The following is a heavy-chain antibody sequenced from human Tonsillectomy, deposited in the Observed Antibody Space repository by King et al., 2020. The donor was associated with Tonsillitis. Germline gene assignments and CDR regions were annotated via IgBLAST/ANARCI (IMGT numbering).Heavy chain of an antibody. Sequence: VPLLASGGGVVPPGRSLRLSCAASGFPFRRSSLPWVRPSPGPGLAWVAVISYAGSNNYYADSVQGRFTLSRDTSQNTLYLQMNSLSAEDKAGEDGARGGGGGGGAANEDDGGKGTRGT. CDR1: GFPFRRSS. CDR2: ISYAGSNN. J-gene: IGHJ4*02. D-gene: IGHD3-16*01. V-gene: IGHV3-30-3*01. CDR3: ARGGGGGGGAANEDD.